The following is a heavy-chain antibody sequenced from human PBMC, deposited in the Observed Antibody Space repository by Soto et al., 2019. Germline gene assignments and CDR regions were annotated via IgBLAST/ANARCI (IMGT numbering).Heavy chain of an antibody. CDR1: GFTFSSYW. Sequence: GGSLRLSCAASGFTFSSYWMSWVRQAPGKGLEWVTNMRQDGSEKYYVDSVKGRFTISRDNAKNSLYLQMNSLRAEDTAVYYCARILCSSTSCYTFDYWGQGTLVTVSS. V-gene: IGHV3-7*03. CDR3: ARILCSSTSCYTFDY. J-gene: IGHJ4*02. CDR2: MRQDGSEK. D-gene: IGHD2-2*02.